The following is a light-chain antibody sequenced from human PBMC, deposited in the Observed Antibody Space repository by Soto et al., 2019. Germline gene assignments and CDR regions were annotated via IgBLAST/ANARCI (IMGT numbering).Light chain of an antibody. J-gene: IGLJ1*01. V-gene: IGLV2-14*01. CDR3: SAYTTSSTTLYV. CDR1: SGDVGRYNY. CDR2: EVS. Sequence: QSALTQPASVSGSPGQSIAISCTGTSGDVGRYNYVSWYQQHPGKAPKLMIYEVSNRPSGVSNRFSGSNSGNTASLTISGLQAEDEADYYCSAYTTSSTTLYVFGTGTKLTVL.